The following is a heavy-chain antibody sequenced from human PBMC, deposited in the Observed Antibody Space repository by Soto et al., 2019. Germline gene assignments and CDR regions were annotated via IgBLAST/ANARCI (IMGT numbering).Heavy chain of an antibody. J-gene: IGHJ4*02. CDR2: IYYSGST. V-gene: IGHV4-30-4*01. CDR1: GGSISSGDYY. D-gene: IGHD1-20*01. CDR3: ARVTVSRFYTANFDY. Sequence: SETLSLTCTVSGGSISSGDYYWSWISQPPGKGLEWIGYIYYSGSTYYNPSLNSRVTISVDTSNNRFSLKLSSVTAADTAVYYCARVTVSRFYTANFDYWGQGTVVTSPQ.